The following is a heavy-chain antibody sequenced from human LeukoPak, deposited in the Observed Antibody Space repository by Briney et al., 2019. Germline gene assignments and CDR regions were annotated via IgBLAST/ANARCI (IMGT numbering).Heavy chain of an antibody. CDR1: GFTFSSYG. J-gene: IGHJ4*02. CDR3: AKDGYYGSGTYPDY. V-gene: IGHV3-30*18. D-gene: IGHD3-10*01. Sequence: PGGSLRLSCAASGFTFSSYGTNWVRQAPGKGLEWVAVISYDGTNKFYVDSLRGRFTISRDNSKNTLYLQMNSLRAEDTAVYYCAKDGYYGSGTYPDYWGQGTLVTVSS. CDR2: ISYDGTNK.